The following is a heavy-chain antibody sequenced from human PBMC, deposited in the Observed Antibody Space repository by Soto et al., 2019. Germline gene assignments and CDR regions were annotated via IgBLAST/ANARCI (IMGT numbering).Heavy chain of an antibody. V-gene: IGHV3-33*06. CDR1: GFTFSSYV. D-gene: IGHD5-12*01. CDR2: IWYDGSNK. CDR3: AKSGFYYGMDV. J-gene: IGHJ6*02. Sequence: GGSLRLSCAASGFTFSSYVMHWVRQAPGKGLEWVAVIWYDGSNKYYADSVKGRFTISRDNSKNTLYLQMNSLRAEDTAVYYCAKSGFYYGMDVWGQGTTVTVSS.